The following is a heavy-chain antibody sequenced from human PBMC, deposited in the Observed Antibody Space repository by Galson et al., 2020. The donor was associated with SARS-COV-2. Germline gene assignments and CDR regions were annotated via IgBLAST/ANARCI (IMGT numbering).Heavy chain of an antibody. CDR2: IYYSGST. J-gene: IGHJ6*02. Sequence: SETLSLTCTVSGGSISSSSYYWGWIRQPPGKGLEWIGSIYYSGSTYYNPSLKSRVTISVDTSKNQFSLKLSSVTAADTAVYYCAREDKGESPVYDYYFGMDDWGQGTTVTVSS. CDR1: GGSISSSSYY. CDR3: AREDKGESPVYDYYFGMDD. D-gene: IGHD3-10*01. V-gene: IGHV4-39*07.